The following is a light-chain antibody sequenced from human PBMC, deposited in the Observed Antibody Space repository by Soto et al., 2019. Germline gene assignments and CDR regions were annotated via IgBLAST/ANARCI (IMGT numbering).Light chain of an antibody. V-gene: IGLV2-8*01. CDR3: SSYAGTSYIV. Sequence: QSVLTQPPAASGSLGQSVTISCTGTSSDVGGYNYVSWYQQLPGKAPKLIIYAVNKWPSGVPDRFSGSKSGNTASLTVSGLQAEDEADYYSSSYAGTSYIVFGSGTKVTV. J-gene: IGLJ1*01. CDR2: AVN. CDR1: SSDVGGYNY.